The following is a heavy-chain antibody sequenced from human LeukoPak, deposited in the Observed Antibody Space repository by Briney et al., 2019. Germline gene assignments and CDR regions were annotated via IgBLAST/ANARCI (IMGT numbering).Heavy chain of an antibody. CDR3: ARRGITMVRGVRLYYYYYMDV. V-gene: IGHV4-34*01. D-gene: IGHD3-10*01. CDR1: GGSFSGYY. CDR2: INHSGST. Sequence: SETLSLTCAVYGGSFSGYYWSWIRHPPGKLLEWIGEINHSGSTNNNPSLKTRVTISVDTYKNKFSLKLSSVTAADTAVYYCARRGITMVRGVRLYYYYYMDVWGKGTTVTISS. J-gene: IGHJ6*03.